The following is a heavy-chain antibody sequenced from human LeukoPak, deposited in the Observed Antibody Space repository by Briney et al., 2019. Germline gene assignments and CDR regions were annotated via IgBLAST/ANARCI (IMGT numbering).Heavy chain of an antibody. CDR1: GGSISSSNW. J-gene: IGHJ6*02. CDR3: AKEQWLRGGYYGVDV. CDR2: IYYSGST. Sequence: SETLSLTCAVSGGSISSSNWWSWVRQPPGKGLEWIGSIYYSGSTYYNPSLKSRVTISVDTSKNQFSLKLSSVTAADTAVYYCAKEQWLRGGYYGVDVWGQGTTVTVSS. D-gene: IGHD6-19*01. V-gene: IGHV4-39*01.